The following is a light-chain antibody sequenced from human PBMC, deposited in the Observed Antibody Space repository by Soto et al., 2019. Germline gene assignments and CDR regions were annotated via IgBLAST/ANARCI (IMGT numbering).Light chain of an antibody. J-gene: IGKJ4*01. Sequence: DVVLIQSPLSLSVTPGEAAYISCRSSQSLLNSNGYNYVDWYVQKPGQSPQLLIYLSSNRASGVPDRFSGSGSGTDFTLKISRVEAEDRGLYYFMQALEIPLTFGGGTKVEI. V-gene: IGKV2-28*01. CDR2: LSS. CDR3: MQALEIPLT. CDR1: QSLLNSNGYNY.